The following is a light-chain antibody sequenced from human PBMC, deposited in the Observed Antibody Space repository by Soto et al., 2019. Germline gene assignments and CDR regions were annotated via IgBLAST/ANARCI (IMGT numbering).Light chain of an antibody. CDR2: EVS. J-gene: IGLJ2*01. CDR1: SSDVGGYNY. Sequence: QSALTQPASVSGSPGQSITISCTGTSSDVGGYNYVSWYQQHPGKAPKLMIYEVSNRPSGVSNRFSGSKSGNTASLTISGLQAEDEADYSCSSYTSTSTLLVFGGGTKSPS. V-gene: IGLV2-14*01. CDR3: SSYTSTSTLLV.